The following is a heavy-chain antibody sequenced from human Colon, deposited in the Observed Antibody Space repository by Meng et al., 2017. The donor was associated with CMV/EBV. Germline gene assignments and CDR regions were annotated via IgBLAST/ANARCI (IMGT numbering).Heavy chain of an antibody. CDR3: ARANWGYSGDAFDI. J-gene: IGHJ3*02. D-gene: IGHD7-27*01. V-gene: IGHV4-59*08. CDR1: GGSISSDY. CDR2: MYHSGRSS. Sequence: VSGGSISSDYWSWIRQHPGKGLEWIGHMYHSGRSSNYNPSLKSRVTISLDTSKNQFSLKLNSATAADTAIYYCARANWGYSGDAFDIWGQGTMVTVSS.